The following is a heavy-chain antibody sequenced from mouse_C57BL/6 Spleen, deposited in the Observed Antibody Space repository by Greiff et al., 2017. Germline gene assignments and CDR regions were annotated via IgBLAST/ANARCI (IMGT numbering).Heavy chain of an antibody. J-gene: IGHJ2*01. CDR3: ARLQITTVVATDD. D-gene: IGHD1-1*01. CDR1: GYTFTSYW. CDR2: IDPSDSET. V-gene: IGHV1-52*01. Sequence: VQLQQPGAELVRPGSSVKLSCKASGYTFTSYWMHWVKQRPIQGLEWIGNIDPSDSETHYNPKFKAKATLTVDKSSSTAYMQLSSLTSEDSAVYYCARLQITTVVATDDWGKGTTLTVST.